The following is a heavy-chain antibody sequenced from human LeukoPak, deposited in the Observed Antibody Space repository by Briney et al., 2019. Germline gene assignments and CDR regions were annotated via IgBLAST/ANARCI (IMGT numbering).Heavy chain of an antibody. D-gene: IGHD4-23*01. CDR3: ARSRISTVGRVYYYYGMDV. V-gene: IGHV4-4*07. CDR1: GGSISSYY. CDR2: IYTSGST. Sequence: SETLSLTCTVSGGSISSYYWSWIRQPAGKGLEWIGRIYTSGSTNYNPSLKSRVTISVDTSKNQFSLKLSSVTAADTAVYYCARSRISTVGRVYYYYGMDVWGQGTTVTVSS. J-gene: IGHJ6*02.